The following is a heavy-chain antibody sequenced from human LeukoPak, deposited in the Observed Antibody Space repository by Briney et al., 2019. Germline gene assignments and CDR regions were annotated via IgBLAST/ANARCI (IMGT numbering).Heavy chain of an antibody. Sequence: SETLSLTCTVSGGSISSYYWSWIRQPPGKGLEWIGYIYYSGSTNYNPSLKSRVTISVDTSKNQFSLKLSSVTAADTAVYYCARAALAVRAFDIWGQGTMVTVSS. CDR3: ARAALAVRAFDI. CDR1: GGSISSYY. V-gene: IGHV4-59*01. J-gene: IGHJ3*02. CDR2: IYYSGST.